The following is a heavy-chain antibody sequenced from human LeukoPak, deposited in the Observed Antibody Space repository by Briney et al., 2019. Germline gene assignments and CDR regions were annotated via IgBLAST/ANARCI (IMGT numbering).Heavy chain of an antibody. CDR3: ARRKARAWSDP. CDR2: IYYSGNT. V-gene: IGHV4-31*03. J-gene: IGHJ5*02. Sequence: SQTLSLTCTVSGVSINSDGCYWIWIRQHPGKGLEWIAYIYYSGNTYYNPSLKSRVTISVDTSENHVSLKLSSVTAADTAVYYCARRKARAWSDPWGQGTLVTVSS. CDR1: GVSINSDGCY.